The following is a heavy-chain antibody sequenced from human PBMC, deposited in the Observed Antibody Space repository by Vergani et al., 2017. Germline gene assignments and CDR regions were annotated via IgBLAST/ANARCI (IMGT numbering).Heavy chain of an antibody. J-gene: IGHJ4*02. Sequence: QLQLQESGPGLVKPSETLSLPCTVSGGSISSSSYYWGWIRQPPGKGLEWIGSIYYSGSTYYNPSLKSRVTISVDTSKNQFSLKLSSVTAADTAVYYCASQTYYYDSSGRYYFDYWGQGTLVTVSS. D-gene: IGHD3-22*01. V-gene: IGHV4-39*01. CDR2: IYYSGST. CDR3: ASQTYYYDSSGRYYFDY. CDR1: GGSISSSSYY.